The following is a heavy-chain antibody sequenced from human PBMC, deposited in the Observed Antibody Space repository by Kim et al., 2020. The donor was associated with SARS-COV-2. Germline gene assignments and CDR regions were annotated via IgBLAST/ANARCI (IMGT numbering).Heavy chain of an antibody. CDR3: ARGVPVDY. V-gene: IGHV4-59*09. CDR2: GRA. J-gene: IGHJ4*02. Sequence: GRASYSPSLKSRVTISIDTSKSQIFLNLNSVTAADTAVYYCARGVPVDYWGQGTQVTVSS.